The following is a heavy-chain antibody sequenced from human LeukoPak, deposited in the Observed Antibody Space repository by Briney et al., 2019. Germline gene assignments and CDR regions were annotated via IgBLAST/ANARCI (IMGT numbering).Heavy chain of an antibody. CDR1: GFTFSSYA. CDR2: ISSSGGNT. J-gene: IGHJ4*02. V-gene: IGHV3-23*01. D-gene: IGHD1-26*01. Sequence: GGSLRLSCAASGFTFSSYALSWVRQAPARGLEWVSAISSSGGNTYYADAVKGRFTISRDNSKNTLYLQMNSLRAEDTAVYYCAKGGSDYDDHGYSFDYWGQGALVTVSS. CDR3: AKGGSDYDDHGYSFDY.